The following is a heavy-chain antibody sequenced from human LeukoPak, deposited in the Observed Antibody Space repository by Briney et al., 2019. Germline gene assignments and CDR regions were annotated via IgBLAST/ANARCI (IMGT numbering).Heavy chain of an antibody. D-gene: IGHD6-13*01. CDR2: IYYSGST. J-gene: IGHJ6*02. Sequence: PSETLSLTCTVSGGSISSYYWSWIRQPPGKGLEWIGYIYYSGSTNYNPSLKSRVTISVDTSKNQFSLKLSSVTAADTAVYYCARDRGYSSSWYAVRDYYYYGMDVWGQGTTVTVSS. CDR3: ARDRGYSSSWYAVRDYYYYGMDV. V-gene: IGHV4-59*01. CDR1: GGSISSYY.